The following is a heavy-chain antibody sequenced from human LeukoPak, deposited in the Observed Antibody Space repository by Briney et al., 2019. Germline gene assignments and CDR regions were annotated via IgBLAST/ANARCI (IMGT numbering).Heavy chain of an antibody. V-gene: IGHV3-7*01. J-gene: IGHJ4*02. D-gene: IGHD1-26*01. CDR1: GFTFSSYW. Sequence: GGSLRLSCAASGFTFSSYWMSWVRQAPGKGLEWVANIKQDGSEKYYVDSVKGRFTISRDNAKNSLYLQMNSLRAEDTAVYYCAVDSGSYSDSFDYWGQGTLVIVSS. CDR2: IKQDGSEK. CDR3: AVDSGSYSDSFDY.